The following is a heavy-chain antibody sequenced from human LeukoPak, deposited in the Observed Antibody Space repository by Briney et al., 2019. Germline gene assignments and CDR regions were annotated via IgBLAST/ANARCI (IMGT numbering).Heavy chain of an antibody. Sequence: SETLSLTCTVSGGSISSGDYCWSWIRQPPGKGLEWIGYIYYSGSTYYNPSLKSRVTISVDTSKNQFSLKLSSVTAADTAVYYCAGGYCSGGSCYSNVWGQGTTVTVSS. CDR3: AGGYCSGGSCYSNV. CDR1: GGSISSGDYC. V-gene: IGHV4-30-4*01. CDR2: IYYSGST. D-gene: IGHD2-15*01. J-gene: IGHJ6*02.